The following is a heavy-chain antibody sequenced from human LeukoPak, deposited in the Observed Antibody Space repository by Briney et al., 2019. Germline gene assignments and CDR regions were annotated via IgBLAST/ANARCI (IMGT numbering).Heavy chain of an antibody. V-gene: IGHV3-7*03. Sequence: GGSLRLSCAASGFTFSSYWMTWVRQGPGKGLEWVANIKPGGNEKYYVDSVKGRFTISRDNAKNSLYLQMNSLKTEDTAVYHCTRDRGAYNLYDYWGQGTLVTVSS. J-gene: IGHJ4*02. CDR2: IKPGGNEK. CDR3: TRDRGAYNLYDY. D-gene: IGHD1-1*01. CDR1: GFTFSSYW.